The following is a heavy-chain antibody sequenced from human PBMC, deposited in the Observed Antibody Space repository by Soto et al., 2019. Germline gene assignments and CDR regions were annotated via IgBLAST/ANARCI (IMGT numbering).Heavy chain of an antibody. J-gene: IGHJ4*02. D-gene: IGHD3-22*01. CDR3: ARGLHYYDGSGYYFP. CDR1: GLTFSSYS. CDR2: ISSSSSYI. Sequence: PGGSLRLSCAASGLTFSSYSVNWVSQDTGKGLEWVSSISSSSSYIYYADSVKGRFTISRDNAKNSLYLQMNSLRAEDTAVYYCARGLHYYDGSGYYFPWGQGTLVTVSS. V-gene: IGHV3-21*01.